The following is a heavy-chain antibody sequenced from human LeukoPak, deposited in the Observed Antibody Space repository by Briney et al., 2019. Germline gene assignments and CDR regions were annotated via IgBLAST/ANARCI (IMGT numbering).Heavy chain of an antibody. CDR1: GYTLRSYY. Sequence: GASVKVSCKASGYTLRSYYMHWVRQAPVQGLEWMGIINPSGGSTSYAQKFQGRVTMTRDTSTSTVYMELSSLRSEDTAVYYCARGREDGYNFDYWGQGTLVTVSS. V-gene: IGHV1-46*01. CDR2: INPSGGST. D-gene: IGHD5-24*01. CDR3: ARGREDGYNFDY. J-gene: IGHJ4*02.